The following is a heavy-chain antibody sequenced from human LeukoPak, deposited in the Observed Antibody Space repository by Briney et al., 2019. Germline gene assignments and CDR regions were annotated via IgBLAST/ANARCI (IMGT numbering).Heavy chain of an antibody. D-gene: IGHD6-25*01. J-gene: IGHJ4*02. Sequence: GGSLRLSCAASGFTFSSSSMNWVRQGPGKGLEWVSSISTDSIYIYYADSVKGRFTISRDNAKNSLYLQMNSLRAEDTAVYYCARDGGVYWGQGTLVTVSS. V-gene: IGHV3-21*01. CDR3: ARDGGVY. CDR1: GFTFSSSS. CDR2: ISTDSIYI.